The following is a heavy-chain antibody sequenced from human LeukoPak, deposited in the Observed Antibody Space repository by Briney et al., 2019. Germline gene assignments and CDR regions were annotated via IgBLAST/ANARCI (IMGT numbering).Heavy chain of an antibody. Sequence: ESLKISCKASGYSFANYWIGWVRQVPGKGLECMGIIYPSDSYTKYSPSFQGQVTVSADESINTAYLQWSSLKASDSAIYYCARQLVTSGYHPDYFDYWGQGTLVTVSS. V-gene: IGHV5-51*01. CDR3: ARQLVTSGYHPDYFDY. D-gene: IGHD3-22*01. CDR2: IYPSDSYT. J-gene: IGHJ4*02. CDR1: GYSFANYW.